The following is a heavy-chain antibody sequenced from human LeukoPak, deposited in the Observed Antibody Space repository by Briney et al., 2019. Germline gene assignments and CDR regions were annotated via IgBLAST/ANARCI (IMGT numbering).Heavy chain of an antibody. CDR1: RFTFNNYA. V-gene: IGHV4-34*01. CDR3: ARGLGYLLYWYFDL. J-gene: IGHJ2*01. Sequence: PGGSLRLSCAASRFTFNNYAMSWARQAPGKGLEWIGEINHSGSTNYNPSLKSRVTISVDTSKNQFSLKLSSVTAADTAVYYCARGLGYLLYWYFDLWGRGTLVTVSS. D-gene: IGHD5-12*01. CDR2: INHSGST.